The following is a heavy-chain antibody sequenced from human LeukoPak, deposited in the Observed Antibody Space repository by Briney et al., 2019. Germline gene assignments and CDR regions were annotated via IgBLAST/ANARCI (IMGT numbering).Heavy chain of an antibody. CDR3: ASLRFLEWLAKDY. V-gene: IGHV3-21*01. Sequence: KPGGSLRLSCAASGFTFSSYSMNWVRQAPGKGLEWVTSISSSSSYIYYADSVKGRFTISRDNAKNSLYLQMNSLRAEDTAEYYCASLRFLEWLAKDYWGQGTLVTVSS. CDR1: GFTFSSYS. CDR2: ISSSSSYI. J-gene: IGHJ4*02. D-gene: IGHD3-3*01.